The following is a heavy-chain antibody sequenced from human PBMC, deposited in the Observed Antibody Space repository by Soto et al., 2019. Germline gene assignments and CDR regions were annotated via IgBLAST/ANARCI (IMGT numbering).Heavy chain of an antibody. Sequence: QVQLVESGGGVVQPGRSLRLSCAASGFTFSSYGMHWVRQAPGKGLEWVAVIWYDGSNKYYADSVKGRFTISRDNSKNTLYLQMNSLRAEDTAVYYCARDIGYCSGGSCYSDLIDSWGQGTLVTVSS. CDR1: GFTFSSYG. CDR2: IWYDGSNK. CDR3: ARDIGYCSGGSCYSDLIDS. V-gene: IGHV3-33*01. D-gene: IGHD2-15*01. J-gene: IGHJ5*01.